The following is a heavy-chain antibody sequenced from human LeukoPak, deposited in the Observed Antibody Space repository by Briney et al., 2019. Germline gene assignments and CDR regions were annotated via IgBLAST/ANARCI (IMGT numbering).Heavy chain of an antibody. Sequence: ASVKVSCKASGYTFTSYGISWVRQAPGQGLEWMGWISAYNGNTNYAQKLQGRVTMTTDTSTSTAYMELRSLRSDDTAVYYCARRSGSSRDYYYYGMDVWGQGTTVTVSS. CDR3: ARRSGSSRDYYYYGMDV. CDR2: ISAYNGNT. J-gene: IGHJ6*02. V-gene: IGHV1-18*01. CDR1: GYTFTSYG. D-gene: IGHD3-10*01.